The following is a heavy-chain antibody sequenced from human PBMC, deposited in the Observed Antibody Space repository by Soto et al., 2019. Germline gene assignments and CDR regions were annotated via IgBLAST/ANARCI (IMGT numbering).Heavy chain of an antibody. CDR1: GFTFSSYA. J-gene: IGHJ4*02. V-gene: IGHV3-30-3*01. CDR3: AREGRTTVVTYYYFDY. D-gene: IGHD4-17*01. CDR2: ISYDGSNK. Sequence: QVQLVECGGGVVQPGRSLRLSCAASGFTFSSYAMNWVRQAPGKGLEWVAVISYDGSNKYYAGSVKSRFTISRDNSKNTLYLQMTSLRAEDTAVYYCAREGRTTVVTYYYFDYWGQGTLVTVTS.